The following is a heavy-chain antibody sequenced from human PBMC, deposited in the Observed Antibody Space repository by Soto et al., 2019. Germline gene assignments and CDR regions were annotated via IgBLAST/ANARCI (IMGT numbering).Heavy chain of an antibody. V-gene: IGHV3-53*01. CDR1: GFTVSSNY. CDR2: IYSGGST. Sequence: GGSLRLSCAASGFTVSSNYMSWVRQAPGKGLEWVSVIYSGGSTYYADSVKGRFTISRDNAKNSVYLQMNSLRAEDTALYYCARDTYGDNGQVMAYWGQGTLVTVSS. D-gene: IGHD4-17*01. J-gene: IGHJ4*02. CDR3: ARDTYGDNGQVMAY.